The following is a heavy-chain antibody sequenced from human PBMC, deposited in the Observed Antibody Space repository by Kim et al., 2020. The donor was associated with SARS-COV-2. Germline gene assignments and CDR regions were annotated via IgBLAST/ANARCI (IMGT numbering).Heavy chain of an antibody. CDR2: ITSSSYI. CDR1: GFTFSSYN. CDR3: ARDPNSLYYFDY. D-gene: IGHD2-21*01. V-gene: IGHV3-21*01. J-gene: IGHJ4*02. Sequence: GGSLRLSCAASGFTFSSYNMNWVRQAPGKGLEWVSFITSSSYIYYADSVKGRFTISRDNAKNSLYLQMNSLRAEDTAVYYCARDPNSLYYFDYWGQGTLVTVSS.